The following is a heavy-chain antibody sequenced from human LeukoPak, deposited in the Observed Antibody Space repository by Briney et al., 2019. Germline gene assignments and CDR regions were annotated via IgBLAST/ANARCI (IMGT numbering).Heavy chain of an antibody. D-gene: IGHD3-10*01. CDR2: ISSSGSTI. Sequence: GGSLRLSCAASGFTFSDYYMSWIRQAPGKGLEWVSYISSSGSTIYYADSVKGRFTISRDNAKNSLYLQMNSLRAEDTAVYYCARDLITMVREESNWFDPWGQGTLVTVSS. J-gene: IGHJ5*02. CDR3: ARDLITMVREESNWFDP. CDR1: GFTFSDYY. V-gene: IGHV3-11*04.